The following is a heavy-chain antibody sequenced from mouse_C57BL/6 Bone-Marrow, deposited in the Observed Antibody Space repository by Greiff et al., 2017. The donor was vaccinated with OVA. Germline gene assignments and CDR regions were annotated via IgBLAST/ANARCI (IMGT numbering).Heavy chain of an antibody. CDR2: IDPSDSYT. Sequence: QVQLQQPGAELVMPGASVKLSCKASGYTFTSYWMHWVKQRPGQGLEWIGEIDPSDSYTNYNQKFKGKSTLTVDKYSSTAYMQLSSLTSEDSAVYYCAREGGWAPYFDYWGQGTTLTVSS. J-gene: IGHJ2*01. V-gene: IGHV1-69*01. D-gene: IGHD3-3*01. CDR3: AREGGWAPYFDY. CDR1: GYTFTSYW.